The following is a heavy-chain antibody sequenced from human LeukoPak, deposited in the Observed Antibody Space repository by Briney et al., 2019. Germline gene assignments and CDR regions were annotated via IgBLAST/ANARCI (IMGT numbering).Heavy chain of an antibody. CDR3: GLLGSLKLGVAGHYWYFNL. CDR2: ISVHDINT. V-gene: IGHV3-23*01. D-gene: IGHD6-19*01. Sequence: AGSLRLSCTASGFTFSNYAMSWVRQAPGKGLEWVSTISVHDINTYYPDSVKGRFSISRDNSKTTLYLQINSLRAEDTAVYYCGLLGSLKLGVAGHYWYFNLWGRGTLVSVSS. J-gene: IGHJ2*01. CDR1: GFTFSNYA.